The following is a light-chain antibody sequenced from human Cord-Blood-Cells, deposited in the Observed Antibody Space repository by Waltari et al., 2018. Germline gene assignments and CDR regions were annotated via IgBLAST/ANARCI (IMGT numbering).Light chain of an antibody. CDR3: QQYNNWPPYT. J-gene: IGKJ2*01. CDR1: HGVSSN. CDR2: CAS. V-gene: IGKV3-15*01. Sequence: EIVMTQSRATLSVSPGERATLPCRASHGVSSNLAWYQQKPGQAPRLLIYCASTRATGIPARCSSSGAGTEFTLTISSLQSEDYAVYYCQQYNNWPPYTFGQGTKLEIK.